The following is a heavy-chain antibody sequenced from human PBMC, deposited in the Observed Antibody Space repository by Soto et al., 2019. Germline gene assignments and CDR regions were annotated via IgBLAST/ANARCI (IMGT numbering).Heavy chain of an antibody. Sequence: EVQLLESGGGLVQPGGSLRLSCAASAFTFSNYAMTWVRLAPGKGLEWVSSISGSGGSTYYAVSVKGRFTISRDNSRRTLYLLISSLRAEDPRLYYCAKCCGANCYQPIDYWGQGTLVTVSS. CDR3: AKCCGANCYQPIDY. CDR2: ISGSGGST. J-gene: IGHJ4*02. CDR1: AFTFSNYA. D-gene: IGHD2-15*01. V-gene: IGHV3-23*01.